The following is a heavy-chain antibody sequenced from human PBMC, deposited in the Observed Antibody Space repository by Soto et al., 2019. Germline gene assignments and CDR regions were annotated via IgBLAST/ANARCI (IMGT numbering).Heavy chain of an antibody. V-gene: IGHV3-48*02. CDR1: GFSLSNYS. CDR2: IGSSGTPI. CDR3: AGSFTVLRGVIRYYYGMDV. Sequence: PGGSLRLSCAASGFSLSNYSMNWVRQAPGKGPEGVSYIGSSGTPIYYADSVEGRFTISRDNAENSLFLQMNSLRDEDTAVYYCAGSFTVLRGVIRYYYGMDVWGQGTSVTVSS. D-gene: IGHD3-10*01. J-gene: IGHJ6*02.